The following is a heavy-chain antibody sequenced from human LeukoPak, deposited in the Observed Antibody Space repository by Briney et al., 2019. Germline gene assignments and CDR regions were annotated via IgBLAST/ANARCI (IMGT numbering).Heavy chain of an antibody. Sequence: GGSLRLSCAASDFTVSSNYMSWVRQAPGKGLEWVSVIYSGGSTYYAGSVKGRFTISRDNSKNTLYLQMNSLRAEDTAVYYCARDPLHQSSGPYFDYWGQGTLVTVSS. CDR3: ARDPLHQSSGPYFDY. J-gene: IGHJ4*02. D-gene: IGHD3-22*01. CDR2: IYSGGST. V-gene: IGHV3-53*05. CDR1: DFTVSSNY.